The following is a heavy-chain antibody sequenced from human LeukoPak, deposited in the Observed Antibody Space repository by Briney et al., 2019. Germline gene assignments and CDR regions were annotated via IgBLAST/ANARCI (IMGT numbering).Heavy chain of an antibody. CDR3: AKDGYSGSYYDTYFDY. J-gene: IGHJ4*02. D-gene: IGHD1-26*01. Sequence: PGGSLRLSCAASGFTFGSYGMHWVRQAPGKGLEWVAVIWYDGSNKYYADSVKGRFTISRDNSKNTLYLQMNSLRAEDTAVYYCAKDGYSGSYYDTYFDYWGQGTLVTVSS. CDR2: IWYDGSNK. V-gene: IGHV3-33*06. CDR1: GFTFGSYG.